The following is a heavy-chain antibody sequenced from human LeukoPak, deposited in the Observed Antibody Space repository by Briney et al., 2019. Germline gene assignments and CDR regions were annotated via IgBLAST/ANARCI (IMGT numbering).Heavy chain of an antibody. J-gene: IGHJ3*01. CDR2: INADGSTA. CDR1: GFTFGNSW. V-gene: IGHV3-74*01. Sequence: GGSLRLSCAPSGFTFGNSWVHWVRHAPGKGLVWASLINADGSTATYADSVKGRLTISRGNARNSLSLQMNSLTLEYTTVYYCVVVVEPPDSDGFDVWGQGTMITVSS. D-gene: IGHD5-24*01. CDR3: VVVVEPPDSDGFDV.